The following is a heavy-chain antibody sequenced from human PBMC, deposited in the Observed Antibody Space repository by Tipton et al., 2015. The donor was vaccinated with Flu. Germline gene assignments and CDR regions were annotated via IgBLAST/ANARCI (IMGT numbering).Heavy chain of an antibody. Sequence: SLRLSCAASGFNFRNAYMSWVRQAPGKGLEGVGRMKSNVDGGATDYAASVKGRFTISRDDSENMVYLQMNALKTDDTAMYYCATGGPYGDSNVFDIWGQGTMVTVSS. CDR3: ATGGPYGDSNVFDI. CDR1: GFNFRNAY. V-gene: IGHV3-15*01. J-gene: IGHJ3*02. CDR2: MKSNVDGGAT. D-gene: IGHD3-10*01.